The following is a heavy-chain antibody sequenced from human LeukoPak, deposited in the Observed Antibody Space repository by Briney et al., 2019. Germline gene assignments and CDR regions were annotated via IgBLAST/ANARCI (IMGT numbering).Heavy chain of an antibody. CDR3: ARQGGYRGYMDV. CDR1: GGSISSHY. D-gene: IGHD5-18*01. Sequence: PSETLSLTCTVSGGSISSHYWRWIRQSPRKGLAWIGYIYASGSTNYNPSLKSRVIISVDMSKNQLSLKLNSVPAADTAVYYCARQGGYRGYMDVWGKGTTVTVSS. CDR2: IYASGST. V-gene: IGHV4-4*09. J-gene: IGHJ6*03.